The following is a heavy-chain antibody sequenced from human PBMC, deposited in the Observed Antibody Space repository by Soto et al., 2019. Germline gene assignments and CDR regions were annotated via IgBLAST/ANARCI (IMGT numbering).Heavy chain of an antibody. V-gene: IGHV3-33*01. Sequence: QVQLVESGGGVVQPGRSLRLSCAASGFTFSSYGMHWVRQAPGKGLEWVSVIWYDGSNKYYADSVKGRFTISRDNSKNSLYLQMNSLRAEDTAVYYCARGREQMVDAISGPNMDVWGQGTTVTVSS. CDR2: IWYDGSNK. J-gene: IGHJ6*02. D-gene: IGHD2-8*01. CDR1: GFTFSSYG. CDR3: ARGREQMVDAISGPNMDV.